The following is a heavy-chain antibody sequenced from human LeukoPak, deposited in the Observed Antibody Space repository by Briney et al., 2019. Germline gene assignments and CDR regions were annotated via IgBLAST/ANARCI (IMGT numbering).Heavy chain of an antibody. D-gene: IGHD3-22*01. CDR3: ARDLAKDYYDSSGYPPDY. CDR1: GGTFSSYA. Sequence: SVKVSCNASGGTFSSYAISWVRQAPGQGLEWMGRIIPIFGIANYAQKFQGRVTITADKSTSTAYMELSSLRSEDTAVYYCARDLAKDYYDSSGYPPDYWGQGTLVTVSS. CDR2: IIPIFGIA. J-gene: IGHJ4*02. V-gene: IGHV1-69*04.